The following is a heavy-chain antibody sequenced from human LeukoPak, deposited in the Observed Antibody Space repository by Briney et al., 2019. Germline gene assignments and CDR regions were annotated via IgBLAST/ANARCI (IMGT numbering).Heavy chain of an antibody. CDR3: ARDWGGCSGGSCSGWFDP. J-gene: IGHJ5*02. D-gene: IGHD2-15*01. Sequence: GGSLRLSCSVSGFTVSSNYMTWVRQAPGKGLEWVSVIYSDGTTYYADSVKGRFTISRDNSKDTLYLQMNSLRAEDTAVYYCARDWGGCSGGSCSGWFDPSGQGTLVTVSS. CDR2: IYSDGTT. V-gene: IGHV3-53*01. CDR1: GFTVSSNY.